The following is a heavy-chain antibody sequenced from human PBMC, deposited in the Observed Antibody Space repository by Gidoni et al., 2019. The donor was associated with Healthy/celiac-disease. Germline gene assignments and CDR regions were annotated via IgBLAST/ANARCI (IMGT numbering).Heavy chain of an antibody. CDR1: GGSFSGYY. D-gene: IGHD3-22*01. CDR2: INHSGST. CDR3: SGPSKDYDSSGHTGGAFDI. Sequence: GAGLLKPSETLSLTCAVYGGSFSGYYWSWIRQPPGKGLEWIGEINHSGSTNYNPSLKSRVTISVDTSKNQFSLKLSSVTAADTAVYYCSGPSKDYDSSGHTGGAFDIGGQGTMVTVSS. J-gene: IGHJ3*02. V-gene: IGHV4-34*01.